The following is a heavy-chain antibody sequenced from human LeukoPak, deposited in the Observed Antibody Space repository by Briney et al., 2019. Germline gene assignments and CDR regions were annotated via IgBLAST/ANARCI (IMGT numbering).Heavy chain of an antibody. Sequence: GGSLRLSCAASGFTFRSYWMTWVRQYPGKGLEWVANIKRDGSETYYADSVKGRFTISRDNAKRSLYLQMNSLRAEDTALYYCAKDVYSSGTGYFDYWGQGTLVTVSS. V-gene: IGHV3-7*03. CDR3: AKDVYSSGTGYFDY. D-gene: IGHD6-19*01. J-gene: IGHJ4*02. CDR2: IKRDGSET. CDR1: GFTFRSYW.